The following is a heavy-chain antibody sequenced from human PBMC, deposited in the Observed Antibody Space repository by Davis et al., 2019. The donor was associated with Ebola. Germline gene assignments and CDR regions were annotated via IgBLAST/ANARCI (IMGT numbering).Heavy chain of an antibody. D-gene: IGHD3-10*01. V-gene: IGHV3-64D*06. CDR2: ITNNGGST. Sequence: GESLKISCSVSGFMFSSYAMHWFRQTPGKGLQYVSGITNNGGSTYYADSVKGRFIISRDNSKNTLYLQMNSLRAEDTALYYCAKDNYYGSGSYHTYFDYWGQGTLVTVSS. J-gene: IGHJ4*02. CDR1: GFMFSSYA. CDR3: AKDNYYGSGSYHTYFDY.